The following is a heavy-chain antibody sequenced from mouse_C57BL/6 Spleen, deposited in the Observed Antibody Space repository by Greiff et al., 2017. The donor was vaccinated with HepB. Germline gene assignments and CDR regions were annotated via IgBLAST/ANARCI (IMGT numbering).Heavy chain of an antibody. D-gene: IGHD1-1*01. V-gene: IGHV1-80*01. J-gene: IGHJ3*01. CDR2: IYPGDGDT. CDR3: ARVDYGSPWFAY. CDR1: GYAFSSYW. Sequence: VQLQQSGAELVKPGASVKISCKASGYAFSSYWMNWVKQRPGKGLEWIGQIYPGDGDTNYNGKFKGRATLTADKSSSTAYMQLSSLTSEDSAVYCCARVDYGSPWFAYWGQGTLVTVSA.